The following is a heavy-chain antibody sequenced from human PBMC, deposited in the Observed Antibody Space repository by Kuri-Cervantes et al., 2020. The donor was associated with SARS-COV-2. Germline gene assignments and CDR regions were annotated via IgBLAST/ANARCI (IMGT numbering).Heavy chain of an antibody. CDR3: ARDQEVWSGYFCGGRGNDY. CDR1: GYTLTSYC. Sequence: ASVKVSCKASGYTLTSYCISWVRQAPGQGLEWMGWISAYNGNTNYAQKPQGRVMITADESTSTAYMGLSSLKSEETAVDYCARDQEVWSGYFCGGRGNDYWGQGTLVTVSS. J-gene: IGHJ4*02. CDR2: ISAYNGNT. V-gene: IGHV1-18*01. D-gene: IGHD3-3*01.